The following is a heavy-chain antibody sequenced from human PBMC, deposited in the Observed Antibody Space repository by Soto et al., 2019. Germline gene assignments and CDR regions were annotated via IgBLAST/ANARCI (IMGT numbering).Heavy chain of an antibody. CDR3: ANFYSGSYSTY. Sequence: VQLVESGGGVVQPGRSLRLSCAASGFTFSYYWMHWVRQAPGKGLVWVSRINSDGSTTNYADSVKGRFTISRDNAKNTLYLEMNSLRAEDTAVYYCANFYSGSYSTYWGQGTLVTVSS. J-gene: IGHJ4*02. D-gene: IGHD1-26*01. CDR2: INSDGSTT. CDR1: GFTFSYYW. V-gene: IGHV3-74*02.